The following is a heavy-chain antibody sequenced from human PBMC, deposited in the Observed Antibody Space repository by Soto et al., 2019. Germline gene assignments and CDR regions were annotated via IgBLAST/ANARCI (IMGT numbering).Heavy chain of an antibody. Sequence: SVKVSCKASGGTFSSYAISGVRQAPGQGLEWMGGIIPIFGTANYAQKFQGRVTITADESTSTACMELSRLSSEDPSVSYCASGFSAPTPPFDYWGQGTLVPVSS. CDR1: GGTFSSYA. CDR3: ASGFSAPTPPFDY. J-gene: IGHJ4*02. CDR2: IIPIFGTA. D-gene: IGHD3-10*01. V-gene: IGHV1-69*13.